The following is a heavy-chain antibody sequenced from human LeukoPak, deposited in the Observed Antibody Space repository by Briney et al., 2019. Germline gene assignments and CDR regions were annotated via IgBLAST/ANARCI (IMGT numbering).Heavy chain of an antibody. D-gene: IGHD6-13*01. V-gene: IGHV1-18*01. CDR3: ASSSLAIAAAGN. CDR2: ISAYNGNT. J-gene: IGHJ4*02. Sequence: GASVKVSCKASGYTFTSYGISWVRQAPGQGLEWMGWISAYNGNTNYAQKLQGRVTMTTDTSTSTAHMELRSLRSDDTAVYYCASSSLAIAAAGNWGQGTLVTVSS. CDR1: GYTFTSYG.